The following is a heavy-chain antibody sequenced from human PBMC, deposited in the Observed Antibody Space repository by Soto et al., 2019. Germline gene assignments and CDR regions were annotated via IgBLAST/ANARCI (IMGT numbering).Heavy chain of an antibody. CDR2: IYSGGST. Sequence: GGSLRLSCAASGFTVSSNYMSWVRQAPGKGLEWVSVIYSGGSTYYADSVKGRFTISRHNSKNTLYLQMNSLRAEDTAVYYCARVSGYSSSWYDYYYYYMDVWGKGTTVTVSS. D-gene: IGHD6-13*01. J-gene: IGHJ6*03. CDR3: ARVSGYSSSWYDYYYYYMDV. CDR1: GFTVSSNY. V-gene: IGHV3-53*04.